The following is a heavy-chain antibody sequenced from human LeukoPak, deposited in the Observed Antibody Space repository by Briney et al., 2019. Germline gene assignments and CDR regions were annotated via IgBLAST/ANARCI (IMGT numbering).Heavy chain of an antibody. Sequence: PGGSLRLSCAASGFTFSSYSMNWVRQAPGKGLEWVSSISSSSSYIYYADSVKGRFTISRDNAKNSLYLQMNSLRAEDTAVYYCARVRAYASSGYVLAYWGQGTLVTVSS. V-gene: IGHV3-21*01. J-gene: IGHJ4*02. CDR3: ARVRAYASSGYVLAY. D-gene: IGHD3-22*01. CDR2: ISSSSSYI. CDR1: GFTFSSYS.